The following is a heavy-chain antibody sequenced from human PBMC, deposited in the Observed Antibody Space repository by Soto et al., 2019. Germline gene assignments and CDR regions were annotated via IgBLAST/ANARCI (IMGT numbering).Heavy chain of an antibody. CDR1: GYTFASYA. V-gene: IGHV1-3*01. D-gene: IGHD4-17*01. CDR3: ARERPTEATFSFDY. CDR2: INVGNANT. Sequence: ASVKVSCKASGYTFASYAIHWVRQAPGQRLEWMGWINVGNANTRYSQNFQDRVTITRDISASTAYMEVSSLRSEDAALYYCARERPTEATFSFDYWGQGTQVTVSS. J-gene: IGHJ4*02.